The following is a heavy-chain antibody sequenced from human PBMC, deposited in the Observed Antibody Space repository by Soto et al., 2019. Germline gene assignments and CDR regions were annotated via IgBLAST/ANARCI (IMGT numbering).Heavy chain of an antibody. J-gene: IGHJ5*02. V-gene: IGHV1-69*13. CDR1: GGTFSSYA. CDR2: IIPIFGTA. D-gene: IGHD3-10*01. CDR3: ARGFVLTVENWFDP. Sequence: SVKVSCKASGGTFSSYAISWVRQAPGQGLEWMGGIIPIFGTANYAQKFQGRVAITADESTSTAYMELSSLRSEDTAVYYCARGFVLTVENWFDPWGQGTLVTVSS.